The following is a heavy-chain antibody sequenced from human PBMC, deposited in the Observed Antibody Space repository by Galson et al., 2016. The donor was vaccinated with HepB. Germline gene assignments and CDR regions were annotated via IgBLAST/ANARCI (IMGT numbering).Heavy chain of an antibody. CDR3: ARRTGVHEFGRNDYRHSPKDYFDF. Sequence: QSGAEVKKPGESLTISCKGSGYRFTNNWIAWVRQMPGKGLEWMGIIYPDDSDARYSPSFEGQVTISVDKSINTAFLQWSSLKASDTAIYYWARRTGVHEFGRNDYRHSPKDYFDFWGQGTLVAVSS. J-gene: IGHJ4*02. V-gene: IGHV5-51*01. D-gene: IGHD4/OR15-4a*01. CDR2: IYPDDSDA. CDR1: GYRFTNNW.